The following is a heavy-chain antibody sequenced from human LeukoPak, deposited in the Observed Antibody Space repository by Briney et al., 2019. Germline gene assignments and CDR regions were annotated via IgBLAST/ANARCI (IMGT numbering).Heavy chain of an antibody. V-gene: IGHV3-23*01. CDR1: GFTFSSYA. Sequence: GGSLRLSCAASGFTFSSYAMSWVRQAPGKGLEWVSAISGSGGSTYYADSVKGRFTISRDNSKNTLYLQMGSLRAEDMAVYYCARSVGPAARRLSRFFYYMDVWGKGTTVTVSS. CDR3: ARSVGPAARRLSRFFYYMDV. CDR2: ISGSGGST. D-gene: IGHD2-2*01. J-gene: IGHJ6*03.